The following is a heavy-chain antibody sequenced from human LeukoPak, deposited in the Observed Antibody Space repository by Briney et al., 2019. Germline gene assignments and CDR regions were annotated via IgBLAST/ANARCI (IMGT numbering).Heavy chain of an antibody. D-gene: IGHD3-22*01. CDR1: GFTFSDYY. J-gene: IGHJ2*01. Sequence: GGSLRLSCAVSGFTFSDYYMSWIREAPGKGVEWGSYISTSGYGTYYADSVKGGFTISRENSKNTLYMKMNRLRAGDRAVYDCAKSSGAYSLWYFDLWGRGTLVTVSS. CDR3: AKSSGAYSLWYFDL. V-gene: IGHV3-11*01. CDR2: ISTSGYGT.